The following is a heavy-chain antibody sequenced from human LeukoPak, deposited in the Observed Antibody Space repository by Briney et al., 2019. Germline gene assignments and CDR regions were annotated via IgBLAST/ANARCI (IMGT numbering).Heavy chain of an antibody. CDR3: ARVHGSFPGDC. V-gene: IGHV4-38-2*02. J-gene: IGHJ4*02. CDR2: IFHNGTT. D-gene: IGHD3-10*01. CDR1: GYSISTWYY. Sequence: SETLSLTCTVSGYSISTWYYWGWIRQPPGKGLEWIGSIFHNGTTHYNPSVESRVTISLDTSKNQFSLRLSSVTAADTAMYYCARVHGSFPGDCWGQGTLVTVSS.